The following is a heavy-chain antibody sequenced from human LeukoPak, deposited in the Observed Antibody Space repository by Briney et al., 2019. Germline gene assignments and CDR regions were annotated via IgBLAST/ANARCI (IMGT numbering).Heavy chain of an antibody. J-gene: IGHJ3*02. D-gene: IGHD3-10*01. Sequence: SETLSLTCAVSDGSLSSSNWWSWVRPPPGKGLEWIGEIYHSGSTNYNPSLKSRVTISVDKSKNQFSLKLSSVTAADTAMYYCATDRYYYGSGSYSRAFDIWGQGTMVTVSS. CDR2: IYHSGST. V-gene: IGHV4-4*02. CDR3: ATDRYYYGSGSYSRAFDI. CDR1: DGSLSSSNW.